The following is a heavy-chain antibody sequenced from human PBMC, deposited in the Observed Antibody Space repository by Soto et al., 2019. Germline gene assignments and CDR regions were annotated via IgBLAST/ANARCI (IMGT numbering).Heavy chain of an antibody. CDR2: IDWDDDK. V-gene: IGHV2-70*04. CDR3: ARIPDSYGMDV. Sequence: GLTLVSPTHTLTLTCTFSGFSLSTSVMRVGWIRQPPGKSLELLARIDWDDDKFYSTSLKTRLTISKDTSKNQVVLTMTNMDPGDTAPYSCARIPDSYGMDVWGQGTTVTVYS. J-gene: IGHJ6*02. CDR1: GFSLSTSVMR.